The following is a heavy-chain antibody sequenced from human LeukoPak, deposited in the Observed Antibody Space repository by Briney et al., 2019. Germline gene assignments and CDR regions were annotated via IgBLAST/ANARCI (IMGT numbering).Heavy chain of an antibody. CDR1: GVSFSGYY. CDR3: AGWGQLWDKEYYYYVDV. CDR2: IYTSGST. J-gene: IGHJ6*03. V-gene: IGHV4-59*10. Sequence: SETLSLTWAVYGVSFSGYYWSWIRQPAGKGLEWIGRIYTSGSTNYNPSLKSRVTMSVDTSKNQFSLKLSSVTAADTAVYYCAGWGQLWDKEYYYYVDVWGKGTTVTVSS. D-gene: IGHD5-18*01.